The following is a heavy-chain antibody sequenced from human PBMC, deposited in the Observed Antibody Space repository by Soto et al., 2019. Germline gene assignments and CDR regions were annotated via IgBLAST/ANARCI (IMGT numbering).Heavy chain of an antibody. CDR3: AQDRDNWFAP. J-gene: IGHJ5*02. V-gene: IGHV3-30*18. CDR1: RFTFSRFG. Sequence: QVQLVESGGGVVQPGRSLRLSCAGSRFTFSRFGMHWVRQAPGKGLEWLAVISHDGSQKYYAESVQGRFTISRDNSKDTMNLQMSSLRPEDTAIYYCAQDRDNWFAPWGQGTLVTVSS. CDR2: ISHDGSQK.